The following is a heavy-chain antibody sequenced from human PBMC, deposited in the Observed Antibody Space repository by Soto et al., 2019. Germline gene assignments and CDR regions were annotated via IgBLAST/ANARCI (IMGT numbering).Heavy chain of an antibody. CDR1: RYTFTSSG. J-gene: IGHJ6*02. CDR2: ISAYNGNT. CDR3: ARDSSGWRPNYYYYGMDV. D-gene: IGHD6-19*01. V-gene: IGHV1-18*04. Sequence: ASVEVSCTASRYTFTSSGISWVRQAPGQGLGWMGWISAYNGNTNYAQKLQGRVTMTTDTSTSTAYMELRSLRSDDTAVYYCARDSSGWRPNYYYYGMDVWGQGTTVTVSS.